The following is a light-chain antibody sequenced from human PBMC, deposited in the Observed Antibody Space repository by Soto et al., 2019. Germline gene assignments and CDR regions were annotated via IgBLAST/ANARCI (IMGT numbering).Light chain of an antibody. V-gene: IGKV1-12*01. CDR3: QQSYRTLSIT. Sequence: DIQMTQYPSSGSASVGDRVTVTCRASQGISSWLAWYQKKPGKAPKLLIYAASSLQSEVPSRFSGSGSGTDFTLTISSLQPEDCATYYCQQSYRTLSITFGQGTRLENK. CDR2: AAS. CDR1: QGISSW. J-gene: IGKJ5*01.